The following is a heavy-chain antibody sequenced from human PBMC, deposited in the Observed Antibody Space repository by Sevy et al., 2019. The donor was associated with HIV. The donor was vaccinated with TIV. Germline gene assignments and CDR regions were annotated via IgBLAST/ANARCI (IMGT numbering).Heavy chain of an antibody. J-gene: IGHJ4*02. CDR2: VLPEESST. Sequence: GESLKISCKGSGYSFSSHWIGWVRHMPGKGLEWMGIVLPEESSTRSSPSFEGQVTFPAAQSTSTAYLQWSSLKASDAAIYYCATARAGYFDSSGYYIYWGQGILVTVSS. CDR1: GYSFSSHW. CDR3: ATARAGYFDSSGYYIY. D-gene: IGHD3-22*01. V-gene: IGHV5-51*01.